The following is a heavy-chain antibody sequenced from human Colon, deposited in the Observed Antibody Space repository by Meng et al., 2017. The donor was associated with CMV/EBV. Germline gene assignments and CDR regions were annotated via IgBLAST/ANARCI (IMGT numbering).Heavy chain of an antibody. CDR1: KFAFPKYA. Sequence: GVLKISCAASKFAFPKYAMTWVRQAPGKGLEWVSTASTGGSTYYADSVKGRFTISRDNSENTLYLQMSSLRAEDTAVYYCAKDVVQEWGFSGMDVWGPGTTVTVSS. D-gene: IGHD3-3*01. V-gene: IGHV3-23*01. CDR2: ASTGGST. CDR3: AKDVVQEWGFSGMDV. J-gene: IGHJ6*02.